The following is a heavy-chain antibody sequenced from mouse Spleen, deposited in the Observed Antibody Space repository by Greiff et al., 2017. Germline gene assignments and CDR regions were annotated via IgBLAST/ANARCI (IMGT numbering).Heavy chain of an antibody. CDR1: GYTFTSYW. J-gene: IGHJ2*01. CDR2: IDPSDSET. Sequence: QVQLQQPGAELVRPGSSVKLSCKASGYTFTSYWMHWVKQRPIQGLEWIGNIDPSDSETHYNQKFKDKATLTVDKSSSTAYMQLSSLTSEDSAVYYCARRGTGRNFDYWGQGTTLTVSS. D-gene: IGHD4-1*01. V-gene: IGHV1-52*01. CDR3: ARRGTGRNFDY.